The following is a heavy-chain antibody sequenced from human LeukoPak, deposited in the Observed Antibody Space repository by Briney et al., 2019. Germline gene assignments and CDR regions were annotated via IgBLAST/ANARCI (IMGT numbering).Heavy chain of an antibody. J-gene: IGHJ4*02. D-gene: IGHD3-10*01. CDR3: ARSGWYGSGSYYDRNFDY. CDR1: GGSISSSSYN. Sequence: PSETLSLTCTVSGGSISSSSYNWGWVRQPPGKGLEWIGSIYYSGSTYYNPSLKSRVTISVDTSKNQFSLKLSSVTAADTAVYYCARSGWYGSGSYYDRNFDYWGQGTLVTVSS. CDR2: IYYSGST. V-gene: IGHV4-39*01.